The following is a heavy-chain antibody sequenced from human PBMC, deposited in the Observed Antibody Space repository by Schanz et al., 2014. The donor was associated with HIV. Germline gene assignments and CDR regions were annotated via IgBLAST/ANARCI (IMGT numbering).Heavy chain of an antibody. V-gene: IGHV3-33*01. J-gene: IGHJ6*02. CDR2: IWYDGSNK. CDR3: ARRSTPGGYYGMDV. Sequence: VQVVESGGGLVQPGGSLRLSCAASGFTFSSYGMHWVRQAPGKGRGWATVIWYDGSNKYYADSVKGRFPISRDNSKNTLYLQMNSLRAEDTAVYYCARRSTPGGYYGMDVWGQGTTVTVSS. CDR1: GFTFSSYG. D-gene: IGHD2-15*01.